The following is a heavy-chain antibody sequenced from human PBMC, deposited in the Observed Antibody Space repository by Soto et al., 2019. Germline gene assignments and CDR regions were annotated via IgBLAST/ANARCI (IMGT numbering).Heavy chain of an antibody. Sequence: ASVKVSCKASGYTFTSYGISWVRQAPGQGLEWMGWMNANSGNTGYAQKFQGRVTMTRNTSISTAYMELSSLRSEDTAVYYCARGKTYYDFWSGYYPWGQGTLVTVSS. CDR1: GYTFTSYG. V-gene: IGHV1-8*01. CDR3: ARGKTYYDFWSGYYP. D-gene: IGHD3-3*01. J-gene: IGHJ5*02. CDR2: MNANSGNT.